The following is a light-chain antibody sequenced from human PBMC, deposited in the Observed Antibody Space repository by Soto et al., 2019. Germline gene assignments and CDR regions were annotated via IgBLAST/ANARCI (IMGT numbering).Light chain of an antibody. CDR2: ENN. Sequence: QSVLTQPPSVSAAPGQKVTISCAGSSSNIGNHYVSWYQQLPGTAPKLLIYENNKRPSGIPDRFSGSKSGTSATLGITGLQTGDEADYYCGTWASSLSVGVFGGGTKLTVL. CDR1: SSNIGNHY. CDR3: GTWASSLSVGV. V-gene: IGLV1-51*02. J-gene: IGLJ3*02.